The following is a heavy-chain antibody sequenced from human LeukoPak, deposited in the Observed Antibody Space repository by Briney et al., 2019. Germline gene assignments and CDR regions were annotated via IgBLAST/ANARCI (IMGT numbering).Heavy chain of an antibody. CDR3: ARDSSPVRGVIIAPWGVV. D-gene: IGHD3-10*01. CDR1: GYTFTGYY. Sequence: GASVKVSCKASGYTFTGYYMHWVRQAPGQGLEWMGWINPNSGGTNYAQKFQGRVTMTRDTSISTAYMELSRLRSDDTAVYYCARDSSPVRGVIIAPWGVVWGQGTLVTVPS. V-gene: IGHV1-2*02. CDR2: INPNSGGT. J-gene: IGHJ4*02.